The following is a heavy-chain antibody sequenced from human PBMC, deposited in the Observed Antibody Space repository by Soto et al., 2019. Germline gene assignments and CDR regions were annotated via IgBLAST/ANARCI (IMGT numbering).Heavy chain of an antibody. CDR3: AHRPGGSGFRYYFDY. V-gene: IGHV2-5*01. CDR2: IYWNDDD. J-gene: IGHJ4*02. Sequence: ASGPTLVNPTQTLTLTCSFSGFSLTSSGVGVGWFRQPPGKALEWLGLIYWNDDDRYRASLHSRLTITKDTSKNQVVLTMTNMDPEDTATYYCAHRPGGSGFRYYFDYWGQGTLVTVSS. D-gene: IGHD6-19*01. CDR1: GFSLTSSGVG.